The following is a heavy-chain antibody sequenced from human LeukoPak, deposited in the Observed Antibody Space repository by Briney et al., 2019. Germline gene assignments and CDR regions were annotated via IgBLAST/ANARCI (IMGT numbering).Heavy chain of an antibody. V-gene: IGHV3-23*01. CDR1: GFTFSGYA. Sequence: GGSLRLSCAASGFTFSGYAMSWVRQAPGKGLEWVSAISGSGGSTYYADSVKGRFTISRDNSKNTLYLQMNSLRAEDTAVYYCAKEHRAAYSSSWYDSVDPWGQGTLVTVSS. CDR3: AKEHRAAYSSSWYDSVDP. J-gene: IGHJ5*02. CDR2: ISGSGGST. D-gene: IGHD6-13*01.